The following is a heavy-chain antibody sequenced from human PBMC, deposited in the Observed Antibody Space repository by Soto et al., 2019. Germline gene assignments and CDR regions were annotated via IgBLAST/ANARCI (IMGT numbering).Heavy chain of an antibody. CDR1: GGSISSGDYY. V-gene: IGHV4-30-4*01. D-gene: IGHD2-8*01. CDR3: DSNGALAY. J-gene: IGHJ4*02. Sequence: QVQLQESGPGLVKPSQTLSLTCTVSGGSISSGDYYWSWIRQPPGKGLEWIGYILYSGTTNYNPSLESRLTISVDTAKTQVALKLTSVTAAATAVYYCDSNGALAYWGRGTLVTVSS. CDR2: ILYSGTT.